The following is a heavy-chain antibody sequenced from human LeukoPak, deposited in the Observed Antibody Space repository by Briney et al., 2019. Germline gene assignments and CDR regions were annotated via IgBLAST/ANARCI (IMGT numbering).Heavy chain of an antibody. V-gene: IGHV3-21*01. CDR3: ARDTLAVAGTADY. CDR1: GFTFSSYS. D-gene: IGHD6-19*01. CDR2: ISSSSSYI. Sequence: GGSLRLSCAASGFTFSSYSMNWVRQAPGRGLEWVSSISSSSSYIYYADSVKGRFTISRDNAKNSLYLQMNSRRAEDTAVYYCARDTLAVAGTADYWGQGTLVTVSS. J-gene: IGHJ4*02.